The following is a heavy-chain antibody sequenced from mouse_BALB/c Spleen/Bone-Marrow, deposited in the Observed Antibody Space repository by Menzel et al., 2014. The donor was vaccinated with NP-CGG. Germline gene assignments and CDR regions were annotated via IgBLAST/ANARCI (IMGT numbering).Heavy chain of an antibody. CDR1: GFTFSNYW. J-gene: IGHJ3*01. Sequence: DVKPVESGGGLVQPGGSMKLSCVASGFTFSNYWMNWVRQSPEKGLEWVAEIRLKSNNYATHYAESVKGRFTISRDDSKSSVYLQMNNLRAEDTGIYYCTTGFAYWGQGTLVTVSA. CDR3: TTGFAY. V-gene: IGHV6-6*02. CDR2: IRLKSNNYAT.